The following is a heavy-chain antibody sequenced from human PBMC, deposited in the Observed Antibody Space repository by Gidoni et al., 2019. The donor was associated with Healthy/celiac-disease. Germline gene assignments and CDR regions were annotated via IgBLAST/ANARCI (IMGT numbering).Heavy chain of an antibody. CDR2: IYHSGST. Sequence: QVQLQESGPGLVQPSETLSLTCAVPVYSISSGYYWGWIRQPPGKGLEWIGSIYHSGSTYYNPSLKSRVTISVDTSKNQFSLKLSSVTAADTAVYYCASRHGPSHGAFDIWGQGTMVTVSS. CDR3: ASRHGPSHGAFDI. J-gene: IGHJ3*02. V-gene: IGHV4-38-2*01. CDR1: VYSISSGYY.